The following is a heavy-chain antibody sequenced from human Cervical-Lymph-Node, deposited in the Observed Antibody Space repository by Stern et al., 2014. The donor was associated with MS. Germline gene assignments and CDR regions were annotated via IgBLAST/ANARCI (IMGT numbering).Heavy chain of an antibody. J-gene: IGHJ4*02. D-gene: IGHD6-13*01. V-gene: IGHV1-69*01. CDR3: ASHQGGVAAF. CDR1: GDTFNNFD. CDR2: ITPLFGTA. Sequence: VQLVQSGAEVKKPGSSVKVSCKASGDTFNNFDIGWGRQAPRQGPEWLGGITPLFGTATYAQRLQDRVTFTADESTSTTYMELSRLRSEDTAIYYCASHQGGVAAFWGQGTLVTVSS.